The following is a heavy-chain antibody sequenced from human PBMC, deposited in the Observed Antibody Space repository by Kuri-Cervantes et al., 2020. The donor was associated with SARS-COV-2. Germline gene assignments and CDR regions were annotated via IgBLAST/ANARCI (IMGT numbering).Heavy chain of an antibody. D-gene: IGHD3-3*01. CDR2: IYWDDDK. V-gene: IGHV2-5*02. CDR3: AHWSRRFLGSGYYHSAHFDY. J-gene: IGHJ4*02. CDR1: GFSLSTSGVG. Sequence: SGPTLVKPTQTLTLTCTFSGFSLSTSGVGVGWIRQPPGKALEWLALIYWDDDKRYSPSLKSRLTITKDTSKNEVVLTMTNMDPVDTATYYCAHWSRRFLGSGYYHSAHFDYWGQGTLVTVSS.